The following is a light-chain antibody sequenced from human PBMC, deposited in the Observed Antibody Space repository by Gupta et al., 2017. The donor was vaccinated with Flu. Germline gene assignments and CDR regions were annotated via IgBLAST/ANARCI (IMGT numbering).Light chain of an antibody. J-gene: IGLJ3*02. Sequence: QSALTQPRSVSESPGQSVTISCPRTSSDVGGYNHVSWYQQHPGKAPKLMIYGVTERPSGVPDRFSGSKSGNTASLTISGLQAEDEADYYCCSYAGSYTWVFGGGTKLTVL. CDR3: CSYAGSYTWV. CDR2: GVT. V-gene: IGLV2-11*01. CDR1: SSDVGGYNH.